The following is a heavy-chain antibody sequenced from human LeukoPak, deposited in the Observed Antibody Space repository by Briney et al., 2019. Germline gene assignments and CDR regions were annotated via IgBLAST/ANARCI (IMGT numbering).Heavy chain of an antibody. CDR1: GFTFSSYA. Sequence: GGSLRLSCAASGFTFSSYAMSWVRQAPGQGLEWVSTISGNGGNTHYADSVKGRFTISRDNSKNTLYLQMNSLRAEDTARYYCAKTWVVPAATPNSDYWGQGTLVTVSS. D-gene: IGHD2-2*01. V-gene: IGHV3-23*01. CDR3: AKTWVVPAATPNSDY. J-gene: IGHJ4*02. CDR2: ISGNGGNT.